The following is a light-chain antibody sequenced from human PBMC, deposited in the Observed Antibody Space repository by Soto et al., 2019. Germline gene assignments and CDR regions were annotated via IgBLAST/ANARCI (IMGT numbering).Light chain of an antibody. CDR1: QDISNY. CDR2: GAS. V-gene: IGKV1-6*01. Sequence: IHMTQSPSSLSASVGDRVTITCQASQDISNYLNWYQQKPGKAPKVLIYGASNLQSGVPPRFSGSGSGTDFTLAISSLQPEDSATYYCLQDINYPWTFGQGTKVDIK. CDR3: LQDINYPWT. J-gene: IGKJ1*01.